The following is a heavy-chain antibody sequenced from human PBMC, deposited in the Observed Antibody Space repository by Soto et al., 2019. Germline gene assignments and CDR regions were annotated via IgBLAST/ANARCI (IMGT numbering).Heavy chain of an antibody. V-gene: IGHV1-58*02. D-gene: IGHD5-12*01. CDR3: AASGYASVGAFDI. CDR1: GFTFTSSA. Sequence: SVKVSCKASGFTFTSSAMQWVRQARGQRLEWIGWIVVGSGNTNYAQKFQERVTITRDMSTSTAYMELSSLRSEDTAVYYCAASGYASVGAFDIWGQGTMVTVSS. J-gene: IGHJ3*02. CDR2: IVVGSGNT.